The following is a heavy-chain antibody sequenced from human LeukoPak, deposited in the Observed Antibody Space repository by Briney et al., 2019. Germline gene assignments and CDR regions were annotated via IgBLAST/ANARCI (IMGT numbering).Heavy chain of an antibody. Sequence: GGSLRLSCAASGFTFSNYWMSWVRQAPGKGLAWVANIKQDGSEKYYMDSVTGRFTISRDNAKNSLFLQMNSLRAEDTAVYYCARWATSFDLWGQGTLVTVSS. D-gene: IGHD3-3*01. CDR2: IKQDGSEK. CDR1: GFTFSNYW. J-gene: IGHJ4*02. V-gene: IGHV3-7*01. CDR3: ARWATSFDL.